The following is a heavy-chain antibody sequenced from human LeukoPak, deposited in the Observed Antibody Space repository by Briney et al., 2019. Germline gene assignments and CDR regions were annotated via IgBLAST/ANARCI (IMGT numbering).Heavy chain of an antibody. V-gene: IGHV1-24*01. CDR3: ATDASVVVPAAIQGSREFDP. D-gene: IGHD2-2*01. Sequence: ASVKVSYKVSGYTLTELSMHWVRQAPGKGLEWMGGFDPEDGETIYAQKFQGRVTMTEDTSTDTAYMELSSLRSEDTAVYYCATDASVVVPAAIQGSREFDPWGQGTLVTVSS. J-gene: IGHJ5*02. CDR2: FDPEDGET. CDR1: GYTLTELS.